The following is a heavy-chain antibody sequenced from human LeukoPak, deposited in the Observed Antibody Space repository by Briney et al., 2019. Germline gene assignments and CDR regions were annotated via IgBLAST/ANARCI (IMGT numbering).Heavy chain of an antibody. CDR3: ARVTPYSGTALDI. CDR2: IGTEGDT. J-gene: IGHJ3*02. Sequence: GGALRLSCAASGFTFSSYDRHWVRQATGKRLEWVSAIGTEGDTYYPVSVKGRFTIPRENTKHTLYLLTNSLIAGDRAVYYRARVTPYSGTALDIWGQATMVTVSS. CDR1: GFTFSSYD. V-gene: IGHV3-13*01. D-gene: IGHD1-7*01.